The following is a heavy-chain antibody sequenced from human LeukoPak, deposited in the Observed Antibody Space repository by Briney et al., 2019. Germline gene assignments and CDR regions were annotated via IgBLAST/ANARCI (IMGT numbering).Heavy chain of an antibody. D-gene: IGHD3-9*01. V-gene: IGHV1-69*06. CDR3: ATGDKGAILTGYNYYFYMDV. J-gene: IGHJ6*03. CDR1: GGTFSSYA. Sequence: GSSVKVSCKASGGTFSSYAISWVRQAPGQGLEWMGGIIPIFGTANYAQKFQGRVTITADKSTSTAYMELSSLRSEDTAVYYCATGDKGAILTGYNYYFYMDVWGKGTTVTISS. CDR2: IIPIFGTA.